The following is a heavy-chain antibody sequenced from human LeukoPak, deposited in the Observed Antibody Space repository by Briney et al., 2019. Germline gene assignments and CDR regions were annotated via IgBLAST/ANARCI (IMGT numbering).Heavy chain of an antibody. V-gene: IGHV1-8*02. CDR3: ARGAGNYYGSGSYVWFDP. Sequence: ASVKVSCKASGYTFTCYGISWVRQAPGQGLEWMGWMNPNSGNTGYAQKFQGRVTMTRNTSISTAYMELSSLRSEDTAVYYCARGAGNYYGSGSYVWFDPWGQGTLVTVSS. CDR2: MNPNSGNT. CDR1: GYTFTCYG. D-gene: IGHD3-10*01. J-gene: IGHJ5*02.